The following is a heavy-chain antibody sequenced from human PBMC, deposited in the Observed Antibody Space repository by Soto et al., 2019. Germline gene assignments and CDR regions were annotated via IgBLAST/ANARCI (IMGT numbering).Heavy chain of an antibody. CDR1: GGPISSGDYY. D-gene: IGHD5-18*01. J-gene: IGHJ5*02. V-gene: IGHV4-30-4*01. CDR2: IYYSGST. CDR3: ARDGRYSYGYWFDP. Sequence: PSETLSLTCTVSGGPISSGDYYWSWIRQPPGKGLEWIGYIYYSGSTYYNPSLKSRVTISVDTSKNQFSLKLSSVTAADTAVYYCARDGRYSYGYWFDPWGQGTLVTVSS.